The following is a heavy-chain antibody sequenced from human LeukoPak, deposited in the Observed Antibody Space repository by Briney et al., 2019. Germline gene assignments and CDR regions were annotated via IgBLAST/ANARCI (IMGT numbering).Heavy chain of an antibody. Sequence: SETLSLTCAISGGSISSSNWWSWVRPPPGKGLEWIGEIYHSGSTNYNPSLKSRVTISVDKSKNQFSLKLSSVTAADTAVYYCAGLYCSGGSCYFDYWGQGTLVTVSS. V-gene: IGHV4-4*02. J-gene: IGHJ4*02. D-gene: IGHD2-15*01. CDR1: GGSISSSNW. CDR3: AGLYCSGGSCYFDY. CDR2: IYHSGST.